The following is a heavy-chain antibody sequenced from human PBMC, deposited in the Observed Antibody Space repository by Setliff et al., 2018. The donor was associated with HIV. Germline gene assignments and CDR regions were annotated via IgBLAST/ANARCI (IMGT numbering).Heavy chain of an antibody. V-gene: IGHV1-69*10. CDR2: IIPTLGVA. Sequence: GASVKVSCKASGGTFSTYAISWVRQAPGRGPEWVGGIIPTLGVAHNAQKFQGRVTITADKSTNTDFMELSSLRSEDTAVYYCALLRGRIVVPSAMPSWGQGTLVTVSS. D-gene: IGHD2-2*01. CDR1: GGTFSTYA. CDR3: ALLRGRIVVPSAMPS. J-gene: IGHJ5*02.